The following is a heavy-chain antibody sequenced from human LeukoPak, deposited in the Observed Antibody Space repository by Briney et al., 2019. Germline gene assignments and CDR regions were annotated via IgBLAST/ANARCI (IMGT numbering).Heavy chain of an antibody. J-gene: IGHJ3*02. V-gene: IGHV3-7*01. CDR3: ATSQSFAFGI. CDR1: TFTLNTYW. CDR2: INPDGSLR. Sequence: GGSLRLSCAGSTFTLNTYWMTWARQAPGKGLEWLASINPDGSLRNFGDSVKGRFTISRDNAKDSVYLQMNSLRVEGTAVYYCATSQSFAFGIWGQGTMVTVSS.